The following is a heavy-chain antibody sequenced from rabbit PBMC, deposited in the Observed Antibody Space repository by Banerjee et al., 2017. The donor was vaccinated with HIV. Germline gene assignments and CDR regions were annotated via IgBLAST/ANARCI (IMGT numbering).Heavy chain of an antibody. Sequence: QEHLVESGGGLVQPGGSLKLSCTASGFDFSGYGMSWVRQAPGKGLEWIGYIDPIFGSAYYANWVKGRFTISSDNAQNTVDLQMNSLTPADTATYFCARNANGGWDLWGQGTLVTVS. V-gene: IGHV1S47*01. CDR1: GFDFSGYG. CDR2: IDPIFGSA. D-gene: IGHD4-1*01. J-gene: IGHJ6*01. CDR3: ARNANGGWDL.